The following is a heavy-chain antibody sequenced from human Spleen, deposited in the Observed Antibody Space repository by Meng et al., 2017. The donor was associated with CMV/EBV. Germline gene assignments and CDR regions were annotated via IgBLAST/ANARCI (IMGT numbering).Heavy chain of an antibody. CDR3: AKDIASGTYPPNWFDP. J-gene: IGHJ5*02. CDR2: ISSSSSYI. CDR1: GFTFSSYS. V-gene: IGHV3-21*01. D-gene: IGHD1-26*01. Sequence: GGSLRLSCAASGFTFSSYSMNWVRQAPGKGLEWVSSISSSSSYIYYADSVKGRFTISRDNAKNSLYLQMNSLRAEDTAVYYCAKDIASGTYPPNWFDPWGQGTLVTVSS.